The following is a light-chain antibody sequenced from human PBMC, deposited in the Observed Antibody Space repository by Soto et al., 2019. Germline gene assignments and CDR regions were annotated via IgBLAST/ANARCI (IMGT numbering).Light chain of an antibody. V-gene: IGLV2-14*01. Sequence: QSALTQPPSASGSPGQSVAISCTGTSSDVGGYNYVSWYQQHPGKAPKLMIYEVNKRPSGVSNRFSGSKSGNTASLTISGLQAEDEADYYCLSYTTSSSYVFGTGTKVTVL. CDR3: LSYTTSSSYV. J-gene: IGLJ1*01. CDR2: EVN. CDR1: SSDVGGYNY.